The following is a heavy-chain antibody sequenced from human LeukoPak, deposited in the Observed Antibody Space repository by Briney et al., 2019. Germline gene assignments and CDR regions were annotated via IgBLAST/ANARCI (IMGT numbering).Heavy chain of an antibody. V-gene: IGHV3-7*01. Sequence: GGSLRLSCAASGFTFSKYWMTWVRQAPERGLEWVANIKPDGSEEYYVDSVKGRFTISRDNAKSSLYLQMNSLTAEDTAVYYCATRLAMVTVAPFDNGGQGTLVTVST. J-gene: IGHJ4*02. CDR2: IKPDGSEE. D-gene: IGHD2-21*02. CDR1: GFTFSKYW. CDR3: ATRLAMVTVAPFDN.